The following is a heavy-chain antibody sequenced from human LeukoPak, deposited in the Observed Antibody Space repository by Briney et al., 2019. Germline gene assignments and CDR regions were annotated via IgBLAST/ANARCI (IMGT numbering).Heavy chain of an antibody. J-gene: IGHJ3*02. CDR3: TRDPYYFDSSGYYRHAFDI. D-gene: IGHD3-22*01. CDR1: GFTFRDYA. Sequence: GRSLRLSCTGFGFTFRDYAVSWVRQAPGKGLECIGFIKSRVYGGTTGYAASVKGRFTISRDDSKSIAYLQMNSLKTEDTAVYYCTRDPYYFDSSGYYRHAFDIWGQGTMVAVSS. V-gene: IGHV3-49*04. CDR2: IKSRVYGGTT.